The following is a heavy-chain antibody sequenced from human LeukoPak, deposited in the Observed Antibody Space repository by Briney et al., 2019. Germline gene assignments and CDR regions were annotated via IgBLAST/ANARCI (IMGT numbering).Heavy chain of an antibody. D-gene: IGHD4-17*01. V-gene: IGHV3-53*04. Sequence: GGSLRLSCAASGFTVSSNYMSWVRQAPGKGLEWVSVIYSGGSTYYADFVKGRFTISRHNSKNTLYLQMNSLRAEDTAVYYCARGLPYGDYGFDYWGQGTLVTVSS. CDR1: GFTVSSNY. CDR3: ARGLPYGDYGFDY. J-gene: IGHJ4*02. CDR2: IYSGGST.